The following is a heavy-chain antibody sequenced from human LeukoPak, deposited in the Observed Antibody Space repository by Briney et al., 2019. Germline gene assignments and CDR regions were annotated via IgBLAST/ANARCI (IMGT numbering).Heavy chain of an antibody. CDR2: MNPNNDNT. D-gene: IGHD5-12*01. J-gene: IGHJ6*02. CDR3: ARRYSTALYDYGMDV. CDR1: GYTFTSYD. Sequence: ASVKVSCKASGYTFTSYDINWVRQATGQGLEWMGWMNPNNDNTGYAQKFQGRVSMTSNTSMYTAYMELSSLKSDDTAVYFCARRYSTALYDYGMDVWGQGTTVTVS. V-gene: IGHV1-8*01.